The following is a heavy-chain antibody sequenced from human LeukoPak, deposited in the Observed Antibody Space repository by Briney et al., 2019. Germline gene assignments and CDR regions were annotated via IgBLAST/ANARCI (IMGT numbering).Heavy chain of an antibody. D-gene: IGHD5-18*01. J-gene: IGHJ4*02. CDR2: IYYSGST. V-gene: IGHV4-30-4*01. CDR1: GGSISSGDYY. CDR3: ASSGYSYGYGGDY. Sequence: SQTLSLTCTVSGGSISSGDYYWSWIRQPPGKGLEWIGYIYYSGSTYYNPSLKSRVTISVDTSKNQFSLKLSSVTAADTAVYYCASSGYSYGYGGDYWGQGTLVTVSS.